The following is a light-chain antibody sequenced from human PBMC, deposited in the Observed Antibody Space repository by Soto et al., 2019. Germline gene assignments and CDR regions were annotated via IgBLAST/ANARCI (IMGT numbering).Light chain of an antibody. CDR3: QQYNNWPPNT. J-gene: IGKJ2*01. CDR1: QSVSSN. Sequence: EIVMTQSPATLSVSPGERATLSCRASQSVSSNLAWYQQKPGQAPRLLIYGASTRAIGIPARFSGSGSGTEFTLTISSLQSEDFAVYYCQQYNNWPPNTFGQGTKVDIK. CDR2: GAS. V-gene: IGKV3-15*01.